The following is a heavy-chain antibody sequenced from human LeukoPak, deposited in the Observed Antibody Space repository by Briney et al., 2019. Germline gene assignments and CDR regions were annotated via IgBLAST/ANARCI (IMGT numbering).Heavy chain of an antibody. J-gene: IGHJ5*01. D-gene: IGHD6-19*01. CDR2: ISHDGSVK. CDR1: GFTFNNYG. Sequence: GRSLRLSCAASGFTFNNYGMQWVRQTPGKGLEWVTVISHDGSVKHYADSVKGRFTISGDTSKNTVYLQMNSLRPEDTAVYYCAKEGTTYSSTWFDSWGQGTLVTVSS. CDR3: AKEGTTYSSTWFDS. V-gene: IGHV3-30*18.